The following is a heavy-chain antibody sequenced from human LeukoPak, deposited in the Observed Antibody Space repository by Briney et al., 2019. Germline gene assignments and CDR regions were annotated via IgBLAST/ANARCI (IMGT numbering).Heavy chain of an antibody. Sequence: GESLKISCAASGFIFSHYAMHWVRQAPGKGLEWVALISHDGSTRYYLDSVKGRFSISRDNSKNTLYLQLSSLRPEDTAVYYCARARSSPYLALDQWPGTLGYWGQGALVTVSA. D-gene: IGHD3-16*01. V-gene: IGHV3-30*04. CDR1: GFIFSHYA. J-gene: IGHJ4*02. CDR3: ARARSSPYLALDQWPGTLGY. CDR2: ISHDGSTR.